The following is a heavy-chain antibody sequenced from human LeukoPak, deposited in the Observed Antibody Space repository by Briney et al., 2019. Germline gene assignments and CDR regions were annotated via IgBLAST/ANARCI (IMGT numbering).Heavy chain of an antibody. D-gene: IGHD2-2*01. J-gene: IGHJ4*02. CDR2: IYYSGST. V-gene: IGHV4-59*08. CDR1: GGSISSYY. Sequence: PSETLSLTCTVSGGSISSYYWSWIRQPPGKGLEWIGYIYYSGSTNYNPSLKSRVTISVDTSKIQFSLKLSSVTAADTAVYYCAGLKGTTSWASSYYFDYWGQGTLVTVSS. CDR3: AGLKGTTSWASSYYFDY.